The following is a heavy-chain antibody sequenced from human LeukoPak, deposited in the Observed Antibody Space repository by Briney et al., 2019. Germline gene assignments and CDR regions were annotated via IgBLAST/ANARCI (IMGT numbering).Heavy chain of an antibody. CDR3: ARPDYDFWSGSPGGHYMDV. V-gene: IGHV3-21*01. CDR1: GFSFSTYS. CDR2: ISSTSAHV. J-gene: IGHJ6*03. D-gene: IGHD3-3*01. Sequence: GGSLRLSCAASGFSFSTYSMTWVRQAPGKGPEWVSSISSTSAHVYYADSVRGRFTISSDNAKNSLYLQMDSLRAEDTAVYYCARPDYDFWSGSPGGHYMDVWGKGTTVTVSS.